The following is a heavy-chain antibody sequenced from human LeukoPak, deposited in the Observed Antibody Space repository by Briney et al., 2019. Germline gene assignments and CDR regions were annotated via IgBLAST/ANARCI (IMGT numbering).Heavy chain of an antibody. CDR3: TRGSLSGSSRDY. CDR1: EYTFTGYD. D-gene: IGHD3-10*01. Sequence: ASVRVSCKASEYTFTGYDINWVRQATGQGLEWMGWMNPDTGDTGYAPNFQGRVAMTRDTSIDTDYMQLTGLTSHDTAIYYCTRGSLSGSSRDYWGQGTLVTVSS. V-gene: IGHV1-8*01. J-gene: IGHJ4*02. CDR2: MNPDTGDT.